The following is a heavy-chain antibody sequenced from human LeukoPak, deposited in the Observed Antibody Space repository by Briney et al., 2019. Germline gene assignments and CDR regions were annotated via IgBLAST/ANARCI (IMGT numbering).Heavy chain of an antibody. Sequence: GSLRLSCAASGFTFSSYAMSWVRQAPGKGLEWVSSISSSSSYIYYADSVKGRFTISRDNAKNSLYLQMNSLRAEDTAVYYCARSEYQLLYTLDYWGQGTLVTVSS. CDR2: ISSSSSYI. V-gene: IGHV3-21*01. CDR1: GFTFSSYA. D-gene: IGHD2-2*02. J-gene: IGHJ4*02. CDR3: ARSEYQLLYTLDY.